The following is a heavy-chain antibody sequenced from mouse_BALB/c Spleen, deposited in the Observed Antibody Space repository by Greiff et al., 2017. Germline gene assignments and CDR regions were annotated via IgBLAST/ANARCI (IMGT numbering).Heavy chain of an antibody. CDR2: IYPGDGST. CDR3: ARTDAMDY. Sequence: VQLQQSGPELVKPGASVKMSCKASGYTFTSYYIHWVKQRPGQGLEWIGWIYPGDGSTKYNEKFKGKTTLTADKSSSTAYMLLSSLTSEDSAIYFCARTDAMDYWGQGTSVTVSS. V-gene: IGHV1S56*01. CDR1: GYTFTSYY. J-gene: IGHJ4*01.